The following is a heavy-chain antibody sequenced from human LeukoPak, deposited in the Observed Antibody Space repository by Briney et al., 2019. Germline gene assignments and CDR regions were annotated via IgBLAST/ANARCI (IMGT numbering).Heavy chain of an antibody. CDR3: ARVMGIAAAADY. CDR2: IYYSGST. D-gene: IGHD6-13*01. J-gene: IGHJ4*02. V-gene: IGHV4-59*12. CDR1: GGSISSYY. Sequence: SETLSLTCTVSGGSISSYYWSWIRQPPGKGLEWIGYIYYSGSTNYNPSLKSRVTISVDTSKNQFSLKLSSVTAADTAVYYCARVMGIAAAADYWGQGTLVTVSS.